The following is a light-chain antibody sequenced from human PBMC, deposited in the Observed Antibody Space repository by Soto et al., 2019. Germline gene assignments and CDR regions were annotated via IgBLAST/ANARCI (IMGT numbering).Light chain of an antibody. CDR2: GAS. CDR1: QSVSSN. CDR3: QQYKNWPPLT. V-gene: IGKV3-15*01. Sequence: ETVMTQSPATLSVSPGERATLSCRASQSVSSNLAWYQQKPGQAPRLLIYGASIRATGIPARFSGSGSGTDFTLTISSLQSEDFAVYFCQQYKNWPPLTFGGGTKVEIK. J-gene: IGKJ4*01.